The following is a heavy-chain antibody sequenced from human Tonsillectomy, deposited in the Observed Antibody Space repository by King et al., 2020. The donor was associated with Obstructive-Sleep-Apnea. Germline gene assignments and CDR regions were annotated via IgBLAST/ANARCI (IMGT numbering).Heavy chain of an antibody. CDR3: ARGIVATRGGDDAFDI. J-gene: IGHJ3*02. CDR1: GYTFTGYY. V-gene: IGHV1-2*02. CDR2: INPNSGGT. Sequence: VQLVESGAEVKKPGASVKVSCKASGYTFTGYYMHWVRQAPGQGLEWMGWINPNSGGTNYAQKFQGRVTMTRDTSISTAYMELSRLRSDDTAVYYCARGIVATRGGDDAFDIWGQGTMVTVSS. D-gene: IGHD5-12*01.